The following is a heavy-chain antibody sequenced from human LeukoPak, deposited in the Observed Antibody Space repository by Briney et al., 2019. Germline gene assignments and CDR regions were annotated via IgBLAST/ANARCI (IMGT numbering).Heavy chain of an antibody. D-gene: IGHD4-17*01. CDR3: ARFAPGTYGDYRWAFDY. V-gene: IGHV3-7*01. CDR1: GFTFSSYG. CDR2: IKQDGSEK. J-gene: IGHJ4*02. Sequence: PGGSLRLSCAASGFTFSSYGMSWVRQAPGKGLEWVANIKQDGSEKYYVDSVKGRFTISRDNAKNSLYLQMNSLRAEDTAVYYCARFAPGTYGDYRWAFDYWGQGTLVTVSS.